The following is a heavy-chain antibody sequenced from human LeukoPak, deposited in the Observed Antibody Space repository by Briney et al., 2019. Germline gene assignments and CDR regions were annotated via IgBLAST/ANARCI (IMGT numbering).Heavy chain of an antibody. V-gene: IGHV3-30*09. CDR2: ISHVGATT. Sequence: PGGSLRLSCAASGFTFDSYSMHWVRQAPGKGLEWVAVISHVGATTYSADSVRGRFAISRDNSENTVHLQMNGLRPEDTALYYCVRERWLRSFDSWGQGALVSVSS. D-gene: IGHD5-12*01. CDR1: GFTFDSYS. CDR3: VRERWLRSFDS. J-gene: IGHJ4*02.